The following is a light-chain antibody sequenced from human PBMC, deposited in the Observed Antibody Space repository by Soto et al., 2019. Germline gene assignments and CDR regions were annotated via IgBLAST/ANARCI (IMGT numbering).Light chain of an antibody. CDR3: QQYGTSPWT. J-gene: IGKJ1*01. CDR1: QTVSSSY. V-gene: IGKV3-20*01. Sequence: EIALTQSPCTLSFTPGARATLSCRASQTVSSSYLAWYQQKGGQAPRLLIYGASSRAAGIPDRFSGSGSGTDFTLSISRLEPEDVALYYCQQYGTSPWTFGQGTKVDIK. CDR2: GAS.